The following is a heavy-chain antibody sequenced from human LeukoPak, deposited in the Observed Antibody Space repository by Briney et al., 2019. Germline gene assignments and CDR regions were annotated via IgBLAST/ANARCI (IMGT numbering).Heavy chain of an antibody. CDR1: GFTFSSYA. CDR3: ARDFAKYGDYGREVYYYYGMDV. CDR2: ISYDGSNK. J-gene: IGHJ6*02. D-gene: IGHD4-17*01. Sequence: GGSLRLSCAASGFTFSSYAMHWVRQAPGKGLEWVAVISYDGSNKYYADSVKGRFTISRDNSKNTLYLQMNSLRAEDTAVYYCARDFAKYGDYGREVYYYYGMDVWGQGTTVTVSS. V-gene: IGHV3-30-3*01.